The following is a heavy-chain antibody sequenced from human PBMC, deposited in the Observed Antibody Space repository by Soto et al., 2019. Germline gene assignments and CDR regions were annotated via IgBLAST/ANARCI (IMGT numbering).Heavy chain of an antibody. D-gene: IGHD4-17*01. CDR3: ARGYGDYEE. Sequence: QVQLQESAPRLVKPSGTLSLTCSVSGGSIRTDTWWSWVRQTPRKGLERNGEVYNSGNSAYNPSLKGRATISVDRSKNRFSLNVNSVTAADTAVYYCARGYGDYEEWGQGTLVTVS. J-gene: IGHJ4*02. CDR1: GGSIRTDTW. V-gene: IGHV4-4*02. CDR2: VYNSGNS.